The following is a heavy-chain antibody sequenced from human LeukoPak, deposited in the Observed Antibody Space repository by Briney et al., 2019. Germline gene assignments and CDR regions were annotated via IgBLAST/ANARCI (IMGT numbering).Heavy chain of an antibody. CDR3: ARVRSGRTNFDY. CDR1: GDSISSYY. V-gene: IGHV4-4*07. D-gene: IGHD6-19*01. CDR2: IYTSGNT. J-gene: IGHJ4*02. Sequence: SETLSLTCTVSGDSISSYYWSWIRQPAGKGLEWIGRIYTSGNTNYNPSLKSLVTISVDKSKNQFSLKLSSVTAADTAVYYCARVRSGRTNFDYWGQGTLVTVSS.